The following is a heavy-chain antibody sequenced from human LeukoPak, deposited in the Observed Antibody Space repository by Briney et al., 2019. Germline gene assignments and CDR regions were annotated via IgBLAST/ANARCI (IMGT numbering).Heavy chain of an antibody. J-gene: IGHJ4*02. V-gene: IGHV4-34*01. CDR3: ARGLEGATTGVGY. D-gene: IGHD1-26*01. CDR2: INHSGST. Sequence: PSETLSLTCAVYGGSFSGYYWSWIRQPPGKGLEWIGEINHSGSTNYNPSLKSRVTISVDTSKNQFSLKLSSVTAADTAAYYCARGLEGATTGVGYWGQGTLVTVSS. CDR1: GGSFSGYY.